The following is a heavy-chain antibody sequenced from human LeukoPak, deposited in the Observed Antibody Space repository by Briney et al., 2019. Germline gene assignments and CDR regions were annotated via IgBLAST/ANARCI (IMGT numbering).Heavy chain of an antibody. J-gene: IGHJ4*02. CDR1: GFTFTEYW. D-gene: IGHD3-10*01. V-gene: IGHV3-74*01. CDR3: ALQGGDARLAKLRGVVIHSFHY. CDR2: MNSDGSTT. Sequence: GGSLRLSCAASGFTFTEYWMHWVRQPPGKGLVWVSRMNSDGSTTTYADSVRGRFTISRDNSKNTLFLEMNSLRAEDTAVYYCALQGGDARLAKLRGVVIHSFHYWGQGTLVTVSS.